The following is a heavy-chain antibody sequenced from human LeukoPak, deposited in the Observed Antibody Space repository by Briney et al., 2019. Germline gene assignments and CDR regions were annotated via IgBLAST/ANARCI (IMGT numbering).Heavy chain of an antibody. CDR1: GGTFSSYA. V-gene: IGHV1-69*13. J-gene: IGHJ6*02. Sequence: SVKVSCKASGGTFSSYAISWVRQAPGQGLEWMGGIIPIFGTANYAQKFRGRVTITADESTSTAYMELSSLRSEDTAVYYCARDRGKMATINYYYYGMDVWGQGTTVTVSS. CDR3: ARDRGKMATINYYYYGMDV. CDR2: IIPIFGTA. D-gene: IGHD5-24*01.